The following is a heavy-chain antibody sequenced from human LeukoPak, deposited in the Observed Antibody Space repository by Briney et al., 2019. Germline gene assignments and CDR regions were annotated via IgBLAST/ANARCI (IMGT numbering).Heavy chain of an antibody. CDR2: IIPIFGTA. CDR3: ARDGMGFGELWDFDY. V-gene: IGHV1-69*13. D-gene: IGHD3-10*01. CDR1: GGTFSSYA. J-gene: IGHJ4*02. Sequence: SVKVSCKASGGTFSSYAISWVRQAPGQGLEWMGRIIPIFGTANYAQKFQGRVTITADESTSTAYMELSSLRSEDTAVYYCARDGMGFGELWDFDYWGQGTLVTVSS.